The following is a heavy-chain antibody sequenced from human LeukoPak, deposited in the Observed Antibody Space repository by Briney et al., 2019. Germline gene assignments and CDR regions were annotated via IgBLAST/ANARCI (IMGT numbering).Heavy chain of an antibody. V-gene: IGHV4-4*07. CDR2: IYTSGST. D-gene: IGHD3-10*01. Sequence: PSETLSLTCTVSGGSISSYYWSWIRQPAGKGLEWIGRIYTSGSTNYNPSLKSRVTMSVDTSKNQFSLKLSSVTAADTAVYYCAGANYGSGSYYPNLFDYWGQGTLVTVSS. J-gene: IGHJ4*02. CDR1: GGSISSYY. CDR3: AGANYGSGSYYPNLFDY.